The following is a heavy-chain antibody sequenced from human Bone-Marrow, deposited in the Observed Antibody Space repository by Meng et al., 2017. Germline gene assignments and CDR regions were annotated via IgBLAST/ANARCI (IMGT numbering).Heavy chain of an antibody. J-gene: IGHJ4*02. CDR2: ISYDGSNK. V-gene: IGHV3-30*04. CDR1: GFTFSSYA. CDR3: ATGPRSDY. Sequence: GESLKISCAASGFTFSSYAMHWVRQAPGKGLEWVAVISYDGSNKYYADSVKGRFTISRDNSKNTLYLQMNSLRAEDTAVYYCATGPRSDYWGQGTLVTVSS.